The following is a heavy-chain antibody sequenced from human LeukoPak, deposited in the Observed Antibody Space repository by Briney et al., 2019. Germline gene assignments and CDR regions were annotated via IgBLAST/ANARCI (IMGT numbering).Heavy chain of an antibody. CDR1: GFTFSTYW. CDR2: INGDGSGT. CDR3: ARDISMVRGVNDVFDM. Sequence: PGGSLRLSXAASGFTFSTYWMHWVRQAPGKGLVWVSRINGDGSGTSYAYSVKGRFTISRDNAKNTLHLQMNSLRAEDTAVYYCARDISMVRGVNDVFDMWGQGTMVSVSS. D-gene: IGHD3-10*01. J-gene: IGHJ3*02. V-gene: IGHV3-74*01.